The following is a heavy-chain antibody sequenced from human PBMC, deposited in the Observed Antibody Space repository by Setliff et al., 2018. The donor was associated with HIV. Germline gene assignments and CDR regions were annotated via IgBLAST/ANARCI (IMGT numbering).Heavy chain of an antibody. D-gene: IGHD1-26*01. CDR2: LNIETGNS. V-gene: IGHV7-4-1*02. Sequence: GASVKVSCKASGYTLTTYGISWVRQAPGQGLQWMGWLNIETGNSMYAQGFTGRFVFSLDTSVSTAFLQINSLKAEDTAMYYCARVGSYWSTFDYWGQGALVTVSS. CDR1: GYTLTTYG. CDR3: ARVGSYWSTFDY. J-gene: IGHJ4*02.